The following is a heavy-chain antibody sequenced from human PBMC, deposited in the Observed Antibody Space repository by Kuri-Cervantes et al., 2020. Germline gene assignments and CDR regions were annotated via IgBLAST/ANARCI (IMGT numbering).Heavy chain of an antibody. CDR1: GGSISSGDYY. CDR3: ARVEWELRPGWFDP. CDR2: IYHSGST. V-gene: IGHV4-39*07. Sequence: SETLSLTCTVSGGSISSGDYYWSWIRQPPGKGLEWIGSIYHSGSTYYNPSLKSRATISVDTSKNQFSLKLSSVTAADTAVYYCARVEWELRPGWFDPWGQGTLVTVSS. D-gene: IGHD1-26*01. J-gene: IGHJ5*02.